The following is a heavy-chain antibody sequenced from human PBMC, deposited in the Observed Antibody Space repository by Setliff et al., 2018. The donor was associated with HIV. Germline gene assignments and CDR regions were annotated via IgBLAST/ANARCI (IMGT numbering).Heavy chain of an antibody. CDR2: IYYSGST. Sequence: SETLSLTCAVSGLSMSTTSYYWGWIRQPPGKGLEWIGSIYYSGSTYYNPSLKSRVTISVDTSKNRLSLILSSVTATDTAVYYCARLGGILTGTPVIDYWGQGTLVTVSS. CDR1: GLSMSTTSYY. D-gene: IGHD3-9*01. CDR3: ARLGGILTGTPVIDY. J-gene: IGHJ4*02. V-gene: IGHV4-39*07.